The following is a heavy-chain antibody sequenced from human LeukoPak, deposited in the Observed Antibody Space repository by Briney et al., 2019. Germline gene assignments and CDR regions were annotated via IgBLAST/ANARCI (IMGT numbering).Heavy chain of an antibody. CDR2: INPHSGGT. Sequence: GASVKVSCKASGYTFTDYYMHWVRQAPGQGLEWMGWINPHSGGTDHAQKFQGRVTMTRDTSISTAYMELSRLRSDDTAVYYCARGGSESGSYYVKGYWGQGTLVTVSS. V-gene: IGHV1-2*02. D-gene: IGHD1-26*01. J-gene: IGHJ4*02. CDR3: ARGGSESGSYYVKGY. CDR1: GYTFTDYY.